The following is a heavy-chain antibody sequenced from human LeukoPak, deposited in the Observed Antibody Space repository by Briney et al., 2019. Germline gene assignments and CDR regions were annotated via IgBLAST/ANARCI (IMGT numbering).Heavy chain of an antibody. CDR3: ARDWSGTI. Sequence: GSLRLSCAASGFTFSNSWMTWVRQAPGKGLGWVANMKEDGSEKYYVDSVKGRFTISRDNAKNSLYLQMNTLRVEDTAVYYCARDWSGTIWGQGTLVTVSS. D-gene: IGHD3-3*01. CDR2: MKEDGSEK. V-gene: IGHV3-7*01. CDR1: GFTFSNSW. J-gene: IGHJ4*02.